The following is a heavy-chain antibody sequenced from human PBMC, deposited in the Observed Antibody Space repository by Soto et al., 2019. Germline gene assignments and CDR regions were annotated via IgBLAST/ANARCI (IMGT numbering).Heavy chain of an antibody. CDR3: AKYGGDYYYYYYMDV. D-gene: IGHD4-17*01. V-gene: IGHV3-30*18. CDR1: GFTFSSYG. J-gene: IGHJ6*03. CDR2: ISYDGSST. Sequence: GSLRLSCAASGFTFSSYGMHWVRQAPGKGLEWVAAISYDGSSTYYADSVKGRFTISRDNSKNTLYLQMNSLRAEDTAVYYCAKYGGDYYYYYYMDVWGKGTTVTVSS.